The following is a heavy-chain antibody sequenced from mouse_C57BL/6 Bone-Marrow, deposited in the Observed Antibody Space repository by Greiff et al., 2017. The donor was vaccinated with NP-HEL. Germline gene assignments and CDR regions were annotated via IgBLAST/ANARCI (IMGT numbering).Heavy chain of an antibody. CDR2: IYPGSGNT. V-gene: IGHV1-66*01. Sequence: QVHVKQSGPELVKPGASAKISCKASGYSFTSYYIHWVKQRPGQGLEWIGWIYPGSGNTKYNEKFKGKATLTADTSSSTAYMQLSSLTSEDSAVYYCARRGGFDYWGQGTTLTVSS. J-gene: IGHJ2*01. CDR3: ARRGGFDY. CDR1: GYSFTSYY.